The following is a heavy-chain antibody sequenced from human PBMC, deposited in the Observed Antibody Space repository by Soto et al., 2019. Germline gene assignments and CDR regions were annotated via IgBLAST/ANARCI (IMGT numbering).Heavy chain of an antibody. CDR2: INPSGGST. Sequence: QGLEWMGIINPSGGSTSYAQKFQGRVTMTRDTSTSTVYMELSSLRSEDTAVYYCARDRPYYYDSSGYYFDPWGQRTLVTVCS. D-gene: IGHD3-22*01. J-gene: IGHJ5*02. V-gene: IGHV1-46*01. CDR3: ARDRPYYYDSSGYYFDP.